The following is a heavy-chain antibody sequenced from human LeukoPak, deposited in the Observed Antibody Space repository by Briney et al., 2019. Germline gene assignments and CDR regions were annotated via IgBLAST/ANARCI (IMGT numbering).Heavy chain of an antibody. J-gene: IGHJ4*02. CDR1: GGSISSYY. CDR3: ARVGRYCSGGSCYNFDY. V-gene: IGHV4-59*12. D-gene: IGHD2-15*01. Sequence: KPSETLSLTCTVSGGSISSYYWSWIRQPPGKGLEWIGYIYYSGSTNYNPSLKSRVTISVDTSKNQFSLKLSSVTAADTAVYYCARVGRYCSGGSCYNFDYWGQGTLVTVSS. CDR2: IYYSGST.